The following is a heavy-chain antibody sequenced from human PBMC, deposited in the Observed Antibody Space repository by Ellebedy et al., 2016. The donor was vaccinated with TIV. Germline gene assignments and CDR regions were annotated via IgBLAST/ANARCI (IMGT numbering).Heavy chain of an antibody. J-gene: IGHJ4*02. CDR1: GFTFSNYA. CDR3: AREGYYGSGTYTPCLGY. D-gene: IGHD3-10*01. CDR2: INSDGSST. Sequence: GGSLRLXXAASGFTFSNYATTWVRQAPGKGLVWVSRINSDGSSTSYADSVKGRFTISRDNAKNTLYLQMNSLRAEDTAMYYCAREGYYGSGTYTPCLGYWGQGTLVTVSS. V-gene: IGHV3-74*01.